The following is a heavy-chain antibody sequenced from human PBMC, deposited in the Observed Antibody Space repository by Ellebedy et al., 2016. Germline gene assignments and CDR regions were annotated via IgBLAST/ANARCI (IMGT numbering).Heavy chain of an antibody. D-gene: IGHD3-10*01. CDR2: ISGSGGST. CDR1: GFTMSTYA. CDR3: AKGEGKRGSKTYYNCPFDS. V-gene: IGHV3-23*01. J-gene: IGHJ4*02. Sequence: GESLKISXEGYGFTMSTYAMNWVRQAPGKGLEWVSAISGSGGSTYYADSVKGRFTISKDNSKNTVYLQMNSLRAEDTAVYYCAKGEGKRGSKTYYNCPFDSWGQGTLVTVSS.